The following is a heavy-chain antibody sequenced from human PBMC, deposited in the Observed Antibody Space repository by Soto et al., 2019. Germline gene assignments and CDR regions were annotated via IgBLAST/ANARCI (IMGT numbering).Heavy chain of an antibody. V-gene: IGHV1-69*13. CDR3: ATDGRIAARPDGYYY. Sequence: SVKVSCKASGYTFTSYGISWVRQAPGQGLEWMGGIIPIFGTANYAQKFQGRVTITADESTSTAYMELSSLRSEDTAVYYCATDGRIAARPDGYYYWGQGTLVTVSS. CDR2: IIPIFGTA. CDR1: GYTFTSYG. D-gene: IGHD6-6*01. J-gene: IGHJ4*02.